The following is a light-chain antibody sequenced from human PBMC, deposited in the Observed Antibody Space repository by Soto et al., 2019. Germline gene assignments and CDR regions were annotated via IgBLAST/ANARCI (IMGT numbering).Light chain of an antibody. Sequence: QSVLTQPPSVSGAPGQRVTISCTGSSSNIGAGYDVHWYQQLPGTAPKLLIYGNSNRPSGVPDRFSGSKSGTSASLAITGLQAEDEADYYCQSYDSSLSGYVFGTETNVAV. V-gene: IGLV1-40*01. CDR2: GNS. CDR1: SSNIGAGYD. CDR3: QSYDSSLSGYV. J-gene: IGLJ1*01.